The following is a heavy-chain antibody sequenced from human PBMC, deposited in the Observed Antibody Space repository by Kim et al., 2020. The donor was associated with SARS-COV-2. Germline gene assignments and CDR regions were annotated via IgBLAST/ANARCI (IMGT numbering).Heavy chain of an antibody. Sequence: YNPSLKSRVTISVDTSKNQCSLKLSSVTAADTAVYYCARELGYCSGGSCPWGQGTLVTVSS. J-gene: IGHJ5*02. V-gene: IGHV4-34*01. CDR3: ARELGYCSGGSCP. D-gene: IGHD2-15*01.